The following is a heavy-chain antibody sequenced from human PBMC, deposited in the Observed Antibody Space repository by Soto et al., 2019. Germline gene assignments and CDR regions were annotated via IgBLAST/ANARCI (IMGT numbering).Heavy chain of an antibody. D-gene: IGHD2-15*01. V-gene: IGHV1-69*08. CDR1: GGTFSSYT. Sequence: QVQLVQSGAEVKKPGSSVKVSCKASGGTFSSYTISWVRQAPGQGLEWMGRIIPILGIANYAQKFQGRVTLTADKSTSTAYMELSSLRSEDSAVYYCARDPDYQGLGYCGGGSCYSDPFDYWCQGTLVTVSS. CDR2: IIPILGIA. CDR3: ARDPDYQGLGYCGGGSCYSDPFDY. J-gene: IGHJ4*02.